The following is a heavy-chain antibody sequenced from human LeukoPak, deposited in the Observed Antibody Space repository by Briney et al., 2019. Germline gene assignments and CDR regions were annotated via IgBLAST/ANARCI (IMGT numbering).Heavy chain of an antibody. V-gene: IGHV4-39*01. CDR1: SGSIGSDALY. Sequence: SETLSLTCTVSSGSIGSDALYWGWIRPSPGKGLEWIGSDHYTWSYSGPTYSIPSLESRVTVSTDRSKTLCSLKLTSVTAADTAVYYCVAEEYGTGSYYKSAFWGKGALVTVSS. D-gene: IGHD3-10*01. CDR2: DHYTWSYSGPT. J-gene: IGHJ4*02. CDR3: VAEEYGTGSYYKSAF.